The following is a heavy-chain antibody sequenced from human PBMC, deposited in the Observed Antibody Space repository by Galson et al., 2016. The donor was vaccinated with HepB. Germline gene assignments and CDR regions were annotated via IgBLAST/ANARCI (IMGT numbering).Heavy chain of an antibody. CDR2: IKGDGSGK. CDR1: GFSFSNYW. CDR3: ARDGCLYAMDV. J-gene: IGHJ6*02. D-gene: IGHD4/OR15-4a*01. V-gene: IGHV3-7*03. Sequence: SLRLSCAASGFSFSNYWMSWVRQAPGKGPEWVANIKGDGSGKYYVDSVKGRFTISRDNAKNSLDLQMNGLRAEDTAVYYCARDGCLYAMDVWGQGAAVTVAS.